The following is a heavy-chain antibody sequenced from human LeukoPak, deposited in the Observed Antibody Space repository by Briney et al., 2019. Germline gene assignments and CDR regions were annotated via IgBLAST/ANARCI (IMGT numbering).Heavy chain of an antibody. Sequence: ASVKVSCKVSGYTLTELSMHWVRQAPGKGLEWMGGFDPEDGETIYTQKFQGRVTMTEDTSTDTAYMELSSLRSEDTAAYYCATGRGWMATIIDYWGQGTLVTVSS. D-gene: IGHD5-24*01. CDR2: FDPEDGET. CDR3: ATGRGWMATIIDY. V-gene: IGHV1-24*01. J-gene: IGHJ4*02. CDR1: GYTLTELS.